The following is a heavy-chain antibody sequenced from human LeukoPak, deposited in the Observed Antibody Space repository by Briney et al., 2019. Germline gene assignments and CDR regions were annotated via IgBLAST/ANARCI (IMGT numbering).Heavy chain of an antibody. D-gene: IGHD6-13*01. CDR2: ISGSGGST. CDR3: AKDRDSSSWYLGSCFGDY. J-gene: IGHJ4*02. Sequence: GGSLTLSCAASGFTLSSYALSWVRQAPGKGLEGGSGISGSGGSTHYADSVKGRFTISRDKSKNTLYLEMNSLRAEDTAVYYCAKDRDSSSWYLGSCFGDYWGQGTLVTVSS. CDR1: GFTLSSYA. V-gene: IGHV3-23*01.